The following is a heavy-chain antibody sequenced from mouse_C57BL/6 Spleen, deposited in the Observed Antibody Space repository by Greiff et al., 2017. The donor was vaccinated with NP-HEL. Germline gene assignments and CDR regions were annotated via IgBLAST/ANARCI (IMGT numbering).Heavy chain of an antibody. V-gene: IGHV1-59*01. J-gene: IGHJ4*01. D-gene: IGHD2-4*01. Sequence: VQLQQPGAELVRPGTSVKLSCKASGYTFTSYWMHWVKQRPGQGLEWIGVIDPSDSYTNYNQKFKGKATLTVDTSSSTAYMQLSSLTSEDSAVYYCARKGYDYLYAMDYWGQGTSVTVSS. CDR1: GYTFTSYW. CDR3: ARKGYDYLYAMDY. CDR2: IDPSDSYT.